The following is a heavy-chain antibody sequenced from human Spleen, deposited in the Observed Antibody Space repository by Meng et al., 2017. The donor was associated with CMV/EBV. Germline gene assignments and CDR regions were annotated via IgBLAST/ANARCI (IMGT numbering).Heavy chain of an antibody. J-gene: IGHJ5*02. Sequence: KASCTPSGYTLSANYCHWVRQAHGKGLEWMGRINPNRGDTNDAQKFQGRVTMTRDTSISTAYMELSRLRADDTAVYYCLGYSSSSATWGQGTLVTVSS. D-gene: IGHD6-6*01. CDR2: INPNRGDT. CDR3: LGYSSSSAT. CDR1: GYTLSANY. V-gene: IGHV1-2*02.